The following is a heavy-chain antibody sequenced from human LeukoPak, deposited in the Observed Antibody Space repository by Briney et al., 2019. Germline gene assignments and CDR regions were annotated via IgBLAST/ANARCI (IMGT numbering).Heavy chain of an antibody. D-gene: IGHD4-17*01. CDR1: GFTFSDYY. J-gene: IGHJ4*02. CDR3: ARHSFGDYEFWFDY. Sequence: GGSLRLTCAASGFTFSDYYMSWIRQAPGKGLEWVSYISSSSSYTNFADSVKGRFTISRDNAKNSLSLQMNSLRAEDTAVYYCARHSFGDYEFWFDYWGQGTLVTVSS. CDR2: ISSSSSYT. V-gene: IGHV3-11*06.